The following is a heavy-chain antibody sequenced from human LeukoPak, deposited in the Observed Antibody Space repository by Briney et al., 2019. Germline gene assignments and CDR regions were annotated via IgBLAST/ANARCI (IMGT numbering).Heavy chain of an antibody. J-gene: IGHJ4*02. D-gene: IGHD4-17*01. V-gene: IGHV3-30-3*01. CDR2: ISSDGSNK. CDR3: ATDDDYGDYTIDY. CDR1: GFTFSNYA. Sequence: GGSLRLSCAASGFTFSNYAMHWVRQAPGKGLEWVAVISSDGSNKYYADSVKGRFTISRDNSKNTLYLQMNSLIPDDTALYYCATDDDYGDYTIDYWGQGTLVTVSS.